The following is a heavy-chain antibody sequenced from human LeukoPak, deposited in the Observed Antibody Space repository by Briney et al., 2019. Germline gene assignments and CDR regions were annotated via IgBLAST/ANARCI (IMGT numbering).Heavy chain of an antibody. Sequence: PGGSLRLPCAASGFTFSSYWMSWVRQAPGKGLEWVAIIKQDGSEKYYVDSVKGRFTISRDNAKNSLYLQMNSLRAEDTAVYYCARDHGYDLWSGYLDWGQGALVTVSS. V-gene: IGHV3-7*03. CDR2: IKQDGSEK. CDR3: ARDHGYDLWSGYLD. CDR1: GFTFSSYW. J-gene: IGHJ4*02. D-gene: IGHD3-3*01.